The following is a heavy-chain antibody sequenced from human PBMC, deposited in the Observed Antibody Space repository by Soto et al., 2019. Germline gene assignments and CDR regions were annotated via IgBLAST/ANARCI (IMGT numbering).Heavy chain of an antibody. J-gene: IGHJ4*02. CDR2: ISNSGRT. CDR1: GTSVRRGNYY. Sequence: SETLSLTSTVSGTSVRRGNYYWSWIRQFPGKGLEWIGYISNSGRTHYNPSLMSRITILVDTSKNQFFLELRSVTAADTALYYCARADYATGSYYPDYWGQGTLVTVSS. V-gene: IGHV4-31*03. CDR3: ARADYATGSYYPDY. D-gene: IGHD3-10*01.